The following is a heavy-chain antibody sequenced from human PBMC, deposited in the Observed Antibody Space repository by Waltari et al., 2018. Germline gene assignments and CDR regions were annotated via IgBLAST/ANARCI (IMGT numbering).Heavy chain of an antibody. J-gene: IGHJ4*02. CDR1: GLSFSNYW. Sequence: EVQLVASGGGLAQPGGSLRLSCAASGLSFSNYWMTWVRQASGKGPEGVANRKQEGSEKYYMDSVKGRFTISRGDAKNYLCQKMNNLRVEDTAIYYCTRGGSDSSWYWGDWGQGTLVTVSS. CDR2: RKQEGSEK. CDR3: TRGGSDSSWYWGD. D-gene: IGHD6-13*01. V-gene: IGHV3-7*01.